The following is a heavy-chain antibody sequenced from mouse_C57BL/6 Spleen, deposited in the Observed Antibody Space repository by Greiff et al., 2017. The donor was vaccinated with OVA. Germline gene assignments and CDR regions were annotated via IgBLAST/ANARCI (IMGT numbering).Heavy chain of an antibody. CDR2: INPSTGGT. CDR1: GYSFTGYY. CDR3: ARPAQATPAAY. V-gene: IGHV1-42*01. J-gene: IGHJ3*01. Sequence: EVQLQQSGPELVKPGASVKISCKASGYSFTGYYMNWVKQSPEKSLEWIGEINPSTGGTTYNQKFKAKATLTVDKSSSTAYMQLKSLTSEDSAVYYCARPAQATPAAYWGQGTLVTVSA. D-gene: IGHD3-2*02.